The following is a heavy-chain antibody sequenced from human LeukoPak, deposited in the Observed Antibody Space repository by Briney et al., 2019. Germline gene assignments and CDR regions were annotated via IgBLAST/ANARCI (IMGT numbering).Heavy chain of an antibody. CDR1: GFDFTAYG. J-gene: IGHJ4*02. Sequence: GETLKISCKCSGFDFTAYGIAWVRQMPGKGLEWMGNIYPGGSNGRYSPSFQGQVTMSADKSITTVYLQWSSLKASDTAMYYCARHFHSAWFGFWGQGSLVTVSS. CDR2: IYPGGSNG. D-gene: IGHD5-18*01. CDR3: ARHFHSAWFGF. V-gene: IGHV5-51*01.